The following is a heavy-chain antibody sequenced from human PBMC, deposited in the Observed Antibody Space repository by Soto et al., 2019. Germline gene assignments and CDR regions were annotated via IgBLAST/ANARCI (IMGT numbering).Heavy chain of an antibody. V-gene: IGHV1-18*01. CDR1: GYTLTSYA. Sequence: ASVKVSCKASGYTLTSYAISWVRQATGQGLEWMGWISAYNGNTNYAQKLQGRVTMTTDTSTSTAYMELRSLRSDDTAVYYCARGGVRFLEWLPDYYYMDVWGKGTTVTVSS. D-gene: IGHD3-3*01. CDR3: ARGGVRFLEWLPDYYYMDV. J-gene: IGHJ6*03. CDR2: ISAYNGNT.